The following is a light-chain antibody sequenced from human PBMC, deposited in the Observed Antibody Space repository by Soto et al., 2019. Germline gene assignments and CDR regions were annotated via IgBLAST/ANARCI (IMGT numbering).Light chain of an antibody. Sequence: EIVLTQSPGTLSLSPGERATLSCRASQSVSSSYLAWYQQKPGQAPRLLIYGASSRATVIPDRFSGSGSGTVFTLTISRLEPEDFAVYYCQQYGSSRTFGPGTKVDIK. J-gene: IGKJ3*01. CDR3: QQYGSSRT. CDR1: QSVSSSY. CDR2: GAS. V-gene: IGKV3-20*01.